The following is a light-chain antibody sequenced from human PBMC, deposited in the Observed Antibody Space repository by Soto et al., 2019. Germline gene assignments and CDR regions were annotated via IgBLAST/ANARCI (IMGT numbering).Light chain of an antibody. V-gene: IGKV1-6*02. J-gene: IGKJ5*01. CDR1: QAIRND. Sequence: AIQMTQSPSSQSASVGDRVTITCRESQAIRNDLGWYQQKPGKAPKLLIYAASSLQSGVPSRFSGSGSGTDFTLNSSGLHAEDVATYYCLLDYNYPPTFGQGTLLEIK. CDR2: AAS. CDR3: LLDYNYPPT.